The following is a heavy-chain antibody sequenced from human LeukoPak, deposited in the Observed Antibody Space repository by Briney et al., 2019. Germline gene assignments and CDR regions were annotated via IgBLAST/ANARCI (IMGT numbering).Heavy chain of an antibody. J-gene: IGHJ4*02. V-gene: IGHV3-23*03. CDR2: IHTGGTT. CDR3: ARVWFGYFFQ. CDR1: GFTFSSYA. D-gene: IGHD3-10*01. Sequence: GGSLRLSCAASGFTFSSYAMGWVRQAPEKGLEWVSVIHTGGTTHYADSVKGRFTISKDNSNNTVYLQMNSVRVEDTAVYYCARVWFGYFFQWGQGALVTVSS.